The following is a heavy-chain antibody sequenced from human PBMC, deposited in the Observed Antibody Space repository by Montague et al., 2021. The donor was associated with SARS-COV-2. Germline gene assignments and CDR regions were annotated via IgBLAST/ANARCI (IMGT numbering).Heavy chain of an antibody. D-gene: IGHD6-19*01. CDR2: IYYSGST. Sequence: SETLSLTCTVSGGSINSYYCSWIRQPPGKGLEWIGYIYYSGSTNXNPXLKSGVTISVDTSKNQFSLKLSSVTAAETAVCYCARGSGCMGNAFDNWGQGTMVTVSS. V-gene: IGHV4-59*01. CDR1: GGSINSYY. CDR3: ARGSGCMGNAFDN. J-gene: IGHJ3*02.